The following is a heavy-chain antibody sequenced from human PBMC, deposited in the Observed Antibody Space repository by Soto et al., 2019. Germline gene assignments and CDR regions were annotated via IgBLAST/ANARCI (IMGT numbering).Heavy chain of an antibody. Sequence: PGGSLRLSCGASGFTFRRHWMHWVRQTPGKGLVWVSRINTDGSGTSYADSVQGRFTISRDNAKNSLYLQMNSLRAEDTAVYYCARDHNDFWSGYYGATYYYMDVWGRGTTVTVSS. CDR3: ARDHNDFWSGYYGATYYYMDV. D-gene: IGHD3-3*01. V-gene: IGHV3-74*01. CDR2: INTDGSGT. CDR1: GFTFRRHW. J-gene: IGHJ6*03.